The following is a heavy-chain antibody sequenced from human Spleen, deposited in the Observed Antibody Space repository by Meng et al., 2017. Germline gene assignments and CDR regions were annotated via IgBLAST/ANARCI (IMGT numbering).Heavy chain of an antibody. CDR3: ARGGPLSWLDP. CDR1: GYMFSTYT. Sequence: QVQLLQSGAEVKKPGASVKVSCKTSGYMFSTYTITWVRQAPGQGLEWMGRISGFKGNTNYAQKFQDRVTMTTDTSTTTAYMELMSLTSDDTAVYYCARGGPLSWLDPWGQGTLVTVSS. D-gene: IGHD3-16*01. V-gene: IGHV1-18*01. J-gene: IGHJ5*02. CDR2: ISGFKGNT.